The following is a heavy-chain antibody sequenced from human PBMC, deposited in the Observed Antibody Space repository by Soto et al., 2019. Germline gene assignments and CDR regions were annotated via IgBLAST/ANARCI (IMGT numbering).Heavy chain of an antibody. V-gene: IGHV4-30-4*01. J-gene: IGHJ5*02. D-gene: IGHD5-18*01. CDR1: GDSISSNTNY. CDR3: ARGRGYSYGLDP. CDR2: ISYSGTT. Sequence: SETLSLTCTVSGDSISSNTNYWSWIRQPPGEGLEWIGFISYSGTTSYSPSLKSRVAISLDTSKNQFSLSLSSVTATDTAVYYCARGRGYSYGLDPWGQGTLVTVS.